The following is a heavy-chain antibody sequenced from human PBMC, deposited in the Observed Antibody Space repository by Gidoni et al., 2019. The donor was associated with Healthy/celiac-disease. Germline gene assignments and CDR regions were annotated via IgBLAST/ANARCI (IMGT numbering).Heavy chain of an antibody. D-gene: IGHD1-7*01. V-gene: IGHV1-69*01. Sequence: QVQLVQSGAEVKKPGSSVKVSCTASGGTFSSYAIRWVRQAPGQGLEWMGGIIPIFGTANYAQKFQGRVTITADESTSTAYMELSSLRSEDTAVYYCARGKSRSLITGTTPYYYYYGMDVWGQGTTVTVSS. CDR2: IIPIFGTA. J-gene: IGHJ6*02. CDR3: ARGKSRSLITGTTPYYYYYGMDV. CDR1: GGTFSSYA.